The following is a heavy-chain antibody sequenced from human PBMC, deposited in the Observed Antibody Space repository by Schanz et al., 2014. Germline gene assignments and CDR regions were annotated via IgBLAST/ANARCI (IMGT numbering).Heavy chain of an antibody. CDR3: ARDQSPYTNSSDVRYFDY. CDR1: GFTFSNHG. CDR2: IKQDGSEK. J-gene: IGHJ4*02. Sequence: QVQLVESGGGVVQPGRSLRLSCAASGFTFSNHGMHWVRQAPGKGLEWVANIKQDGSEKYYVDSVKGRFTISRDTSKNTLYLLLNSLRAEDTAVYYCARDQSPYTNSSDVRYFDYWGQGSLVTVSS. D-gene: IGHD6-6*01. V-gene: IGHV3-33*01.